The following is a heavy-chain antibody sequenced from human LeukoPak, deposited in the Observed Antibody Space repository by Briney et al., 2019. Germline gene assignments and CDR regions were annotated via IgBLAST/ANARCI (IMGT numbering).Heavy chain of an antibody. V-gene: IGHV3-23*01. CDR3: AKILTNGEQRVFDY. D-gene: IGHD4-17*01. CDR2: ISGSGGST. Sequence: GGSLRLSCAASGFTFSSYAFNWVRQAPGKGLEWVSAISGSGGSTYYADSVKGRFTISRDNSKNTLYLQMNSLRAEDTAVYYCAKILTNGEQRVFDYWGQGTLVTVSS. J-gene: IGHJ4*02. CDR1: GFTFSSYA.